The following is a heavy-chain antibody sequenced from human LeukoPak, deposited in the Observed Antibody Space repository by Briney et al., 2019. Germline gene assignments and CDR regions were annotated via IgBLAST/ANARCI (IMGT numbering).Heavy chain of an antibody. D-gene: IGHD2-2*01. J-gene: IGHJ4*02. CDR1: GYTFTGYY. V-gene: IGHV1-2*02. CDR2: INPNSGDT. Sequence: ASVKVSCKASGYTFTGYYMHWVRQAPGQGLEWMGWINPNSGDTIYAQKFQGRVTMTRDTSITTAYMELSRLTSDDTDMYYCAREEGFCRTTSCSAPFDYWGQGTLVTVSS. CDR3: AREEGFCRTTSCSAPFDY.